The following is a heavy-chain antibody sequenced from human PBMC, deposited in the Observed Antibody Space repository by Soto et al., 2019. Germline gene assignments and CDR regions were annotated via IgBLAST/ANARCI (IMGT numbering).Heavy chain of an antibody. CDR1: GGSFSGYY. D-gene: IGHD3-10*01. V-gene: IGHV4-34*01. Sequence: KPSETLSLTCAVYGGSFSGYYWSWIRQPPGKGLEWIGEINHSGSTNYNPSLKSRVTISVDTSKNQFSLKLSSATAADTAVYYCARRIRVDFDYWGQGTLVTVSS. J-gene: IGHJ4*02. CDR2: INHSGST. CDR3: ARRIRVDFDY.